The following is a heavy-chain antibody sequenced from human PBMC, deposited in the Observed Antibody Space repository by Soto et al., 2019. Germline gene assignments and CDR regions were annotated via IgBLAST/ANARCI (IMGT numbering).Heavy chain of an antibody. CDR3: ARDPRGRSPNTPYYYYGMDV. Sequence: QVQLVQSGAEVKKPGSSVKVSCKASGGTFSSYAISWVRRAPGQGLEWMGGVIPMFGKANYAQKFQGRVKITADESTSTAYMELSSLRSEDTAVYYCARDPRGRSPNTPYYYYGMDVWGQGTTVTVSS. V-gene: IGHV1-69*01. CDR2: VIPMFGKA. J-gene: IGHJ6*02. D-gene: IGHD2-2*02. CDR1: GGTFSSYA.